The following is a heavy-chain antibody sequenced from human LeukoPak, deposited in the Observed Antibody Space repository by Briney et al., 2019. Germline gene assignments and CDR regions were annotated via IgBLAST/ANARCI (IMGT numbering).Heavy chain of an antibody. J-gene: IGHJ4*02. CDR1: GGSINSYY. V-gene: IGHV4-4*07. D-gene: IGHD4-23*01. Sequence: SETLSLTCTVSGGSINSYYWSWIRRPAGKGLEWIGRIYSSGSTNYNPSLKSRVSMSVDTSKNQFSLKLTSVTAADTAVYYCARGGKATVVTMWGQGILVTVSS. CDR2: IYSSGST. CDR3: ARGGKATVVTM.